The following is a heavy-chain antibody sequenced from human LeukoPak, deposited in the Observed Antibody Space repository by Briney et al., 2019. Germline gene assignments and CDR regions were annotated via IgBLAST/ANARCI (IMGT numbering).Heavy chain of an antibody. CDR1: GYTFTGHY. CDR2: MNPNSGNT. Sequence: GASVKVSCKASGYTFTGHYMQWVRQATGQGLEWMGWMNPNSGNTGYAQKFQGRVTITRNTSISTAYMELSSLRSEDTAVYYCAREPGYGGTWFDPWGQGTLVTVSS. J-gene: IGHJ5*02. V-gene: IGHV1-8*03. D-gene: IGHD4-23*01. CDR3: AREPGYGGTWFDP.